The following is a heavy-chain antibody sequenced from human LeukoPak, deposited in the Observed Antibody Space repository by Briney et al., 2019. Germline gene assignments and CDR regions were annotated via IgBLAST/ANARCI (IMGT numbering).Heavy chain of an antibody. J-gene: IGHJ4*02. Sequence: GGSLRLSCAASGFTFSNYWMSWVRQTPGKGLEWVANINQDGSAKNYVDSVEGRFTISRDNAKNSLYLQMDSLSAEDTAVYYCATSGPWFGELLGWGQGTLVTVSS. V-gene: IGHV3-7*01. CDR3: ATSGPWFGELLG. CDR2: INQDGSAK. D-gene: IGHD3-10*01. CDR1: GFTFSNYW.